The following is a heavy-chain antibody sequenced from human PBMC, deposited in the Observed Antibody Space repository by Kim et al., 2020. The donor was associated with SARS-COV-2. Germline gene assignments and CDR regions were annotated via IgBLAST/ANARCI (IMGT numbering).Heavy chain of an antibody. Sequence: GGSLRLSCAASGFTFSSYSMNWVRQAPGKGLEWVSSISSSSSYIYYADSVKGRFTISRDNGKNSLYLQMNSPRAEDTAVYLCASQSSSGYYLGGQGTLVTVSS. CDR3: ASQSSSGYYL. V-gene: IGHV3-21*01. J-gene: IGHJ4*02. D-gene: IGHD3-22*01. CDR2: ISSSSSYI. CDR1: GFTFSSYS.